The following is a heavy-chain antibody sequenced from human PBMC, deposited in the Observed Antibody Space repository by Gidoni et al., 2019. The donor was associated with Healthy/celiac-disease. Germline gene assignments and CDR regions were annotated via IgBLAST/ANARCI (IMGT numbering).Heavy chain of an antibody. V-gene: IGHV3-21*01. D-gene: IGHD5-12*01. Sequence: EVQLVESGGGLVKPGGSLRLSCAASGFTFSSYSMNWVRQAPGKGLEWVSSISSSSSYIYYADSVKGRFTISRDNAKNSLYLQMNSLRAEDTAVYYCARVRVEMATSDAFDIWGQGTMVTVSS. CDR2: ISSSSSYI. CDR3: ARVRVEMATSDAFDI. J-gene: IGHJ3*02. CDR1: GFTFSSYS.